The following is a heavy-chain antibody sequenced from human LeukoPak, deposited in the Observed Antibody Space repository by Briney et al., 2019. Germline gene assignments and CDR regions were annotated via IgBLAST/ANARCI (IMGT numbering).Heavy chain of an antibody. D-gene: IGHD2-2*01. CDR1: GFSFSTSS. J-gene: IGHJ4*02. CDR3: ARDYCSTSFCYDN. CDR2: IWYDGSKR. Sequence: GGSLRLSCAASGFSFSTSSMHWVRQAPGKGLEWVAAIWYDGSKRLYTDSVKGRFTISRDDSENALYLQMNSLRAKDTALYYCARDYCSTSFCYDNWGQGTLVTVSS. V-gene: IGHV3-33*08.